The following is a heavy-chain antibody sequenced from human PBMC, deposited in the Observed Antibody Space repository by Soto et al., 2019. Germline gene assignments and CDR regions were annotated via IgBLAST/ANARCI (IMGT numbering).Heavy chain of an antibody. Sequence: ASVKVSCKASGYTFTSYDINWVRQATGQGLEWMGWMNPNSGNTGYAQKFQGRVTMTRNTSISTAYMELSSLRSEDTAVYYCARGCIAAFKNEGYYYYYMDVWGKGTTVTVSS. V-gene: IGHV1-8*01. D-gene: IGHD6-6*01. CDR1: GYTFTSYD. CDR3: ARGCIAAFKNEGYYYYYMDV. J-gene: IGHJ6*03. CDR2: MNPNSGNT.